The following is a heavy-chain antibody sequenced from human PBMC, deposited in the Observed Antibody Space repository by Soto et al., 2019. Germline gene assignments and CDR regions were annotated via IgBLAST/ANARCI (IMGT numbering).Heavy chain of an antibody. V-gene: IGHV4-30-4*01. Sequence: QVQLQESGPGLVKPSQTLSLTCTVAGGSISDGAYSWSWIRQPPGKGLEWIGHIYDSGNTYNNPSLKSRLTISVDTSKNHFSLNLNSVTAADTAGYYCASGLSGEKVDQWGHGTLGTGSA. J-gene: IGHJ4*01. D-gene: IGHD2-21*01. CDR1: GGSISDGAYS. CDR2: IYDSGNT. CDR3: ASGLSGEKVDQ.